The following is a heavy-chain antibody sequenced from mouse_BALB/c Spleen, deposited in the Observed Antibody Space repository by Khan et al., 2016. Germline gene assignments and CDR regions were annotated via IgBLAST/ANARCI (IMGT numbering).Heavy chain of an antibody. D-gene: IGHD2-4*01. V-gene: IGHV3-8*02. Sequence: EVQLQESGPSLVKPSQTLSLTCSVTGDSITSGYWNWIRKFPGNKLEYMGYISYSGSTYYNPSLKSRISITRDTSKNQYYLQLNSVTTEDTATSCCARWFYDYDWFAYWGQGTLVTVSA. CDR2: ISYSGST. J-gene: IGHJ3*01. CDR3: ARWFYDYDWFAY. CDR1: GDSITSGY.